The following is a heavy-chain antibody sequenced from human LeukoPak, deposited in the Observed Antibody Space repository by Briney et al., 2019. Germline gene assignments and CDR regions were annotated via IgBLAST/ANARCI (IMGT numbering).Heavy chain of an antibody. CDR1: GGTFSIYA. V-gene: IGHV1-69*05. J-gene: IGHJ4*02. D-gene: IGHD3-9*01. Sequence: ASVKVSCKPSGGTFSIYAVSWVRQAPGQGPEWMGRIIPIFGTTNYAQKFEGRVTITTDESKSTVYMELRSLTSDDAAAFFCARGPTGLSYFDLWGQGTQVSVSS. CDR2: IIPIFGTT. CDR3: ARGPTGLSYFDL.